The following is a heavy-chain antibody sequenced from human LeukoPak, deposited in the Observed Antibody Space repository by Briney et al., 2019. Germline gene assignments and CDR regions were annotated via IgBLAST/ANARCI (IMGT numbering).Heavy chain of an antibody. D-gene: IGHD3-10*01. CDR2: ISAYNGNT. CDR1: GYTFTSYG. Sequence: ASVKVSCKASGYTFTSYGISWVRQAPGQGLEWMGWISAYNGNTNYAQKLQGRATMTTDTSTSTAYMELRSLRSDDTAVYYCARDGELWFGEQYNWFDPWGQGTLVTVSS. J-gene: IGHJ5*02. CDR3: ARDGELWFGEQYNWFDP. V-gene: IGHV1-18*01.